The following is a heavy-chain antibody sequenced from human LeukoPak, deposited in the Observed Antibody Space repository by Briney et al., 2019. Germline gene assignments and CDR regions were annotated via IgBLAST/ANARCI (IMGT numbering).Heavy chain of an antibody. D-gene: IGHD4-17*01. CDR1: GGSISSYY. CDR2: IYYSGST. CDR3: ARVAVTTFLLDY. V-gene: IGHV4-59*01. J-gene: IGHJ4*02. Sequence: SETLSLTCTVSGGSISSYYWSWIRQPPGKGLEWIGYIYYSGSTNYNPSLKSRVTISVDTSKNQFSLKLSSVAAADTAVYYCARVAVTTFLLDYWGQGTLVTVSS.